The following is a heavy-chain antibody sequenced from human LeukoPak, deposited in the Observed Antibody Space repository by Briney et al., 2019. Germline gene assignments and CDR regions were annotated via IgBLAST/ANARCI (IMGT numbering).Heavy chain of an antibody. J-gene: IGHJ4*02. D-gene: IGHD4-17*01. Sequence: GGSLRLSCAASGFTFSSYGMHWVRQAPGKGLEWVAFIRYDGSNKYYADSVKGRYTISRDNSKNTLYLQMNSLRAEDTAVYYCAKDFRTYGDYTKPRDYWGQGTLVTVSS. CDR2: IRYDGSNK. CDR1: GFTFSSYG. V-gene: IGHV3-30*02. CDR3: AKDFRTYGDYTKPRDY.